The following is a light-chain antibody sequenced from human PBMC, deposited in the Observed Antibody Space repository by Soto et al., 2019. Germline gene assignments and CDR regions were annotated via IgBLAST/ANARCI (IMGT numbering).Light chain of an antibody. Sequence: DIQMTQSPSTLSASVGDRVTITCRASQSISTWLAWYQQKPGKAPKVLIFDASSLESGVPSRFSGSGSATEFTLTISSLQPDDFATYYCQQYSIYPWTFGQGTRWIS. CDR2: DAS. CDR3: QQYSIYPWT. V-gene: IGKV1-5*01. J-gene: IGKJ1*01. CDR1: QSISTW.